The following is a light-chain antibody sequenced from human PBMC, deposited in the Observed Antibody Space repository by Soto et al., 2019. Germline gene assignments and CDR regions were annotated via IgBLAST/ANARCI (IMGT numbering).Light chain of an antibody. CDR3: ISYADSSPVV. CDR1: SSDVGGYNY. CDR2: TVT. V-gene: IGLV2-14*01. J-gene: IGLJ2*01. Sequence: QSALTQTASVSGSPGQSIAISCTGTSSDVGGYNYVSWYQQHPGKAPKLVIYTVTNRPSGVSDRFSGSKSGNTASLTITGLQPEDEADYYCISYADSSPVVFGGGTKVTVL.